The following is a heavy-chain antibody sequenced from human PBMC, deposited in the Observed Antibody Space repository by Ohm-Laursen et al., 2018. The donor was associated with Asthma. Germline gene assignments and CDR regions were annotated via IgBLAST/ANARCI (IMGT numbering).Heavy chain of an antibody. V-gene: IGHV3-23*01. J-gene: IGHJ5*02. CDR1: GFSFSSNT. CDR2: INSGGGT. D-gene: IGHD2-8*01. CDR3: VRDYCIDGFCSKSFDP. Sequence: SLRLSCSASGFSFSSNTITWARQAPGRGLEWVSAINSGGGTTYGDSVKGRFTISRDNSKNTVYLEMNSLRAEDTAVYYCVRDYCIDGFCSKSFDPWGQGTLVTVSS.